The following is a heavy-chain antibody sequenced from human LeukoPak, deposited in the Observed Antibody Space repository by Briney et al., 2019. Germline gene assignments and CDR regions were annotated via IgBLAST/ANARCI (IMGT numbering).Heavy chain of an antibody. V-gene: IGHV3-48*02. CDR1: GFTFSSYI. D-gene: IGHD5-24*01. Sequence: GGSLPLPRAACGFTFSSYIINWVRQAPGKGLEWVSYISSSSSTIYYADSVKGRFTISRDNAKNSLYLQMNSLRNEDTAVYYCARDPPRSYNSVGPHYFYYGMDVWEQETTVTVSS. CDR2: ISSSSSTI. J-gene: IGHJ6*01. CDR3: ARDPPRSYNSVGPHYFYYGMDV.